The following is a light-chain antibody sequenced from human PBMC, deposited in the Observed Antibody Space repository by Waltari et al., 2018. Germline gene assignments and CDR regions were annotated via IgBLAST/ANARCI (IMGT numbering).Light chain of an antibody. J-gene: IGKJ4*01. CDR1: QGVDNW. CDR3: QQASRFPRT. Sequence: DIQMTLSSSSLFASVAYSVSFTCRASQGVDNWVSGYQQKPGEAPRLLTYYISNLETGVPSRFSGSGSGTDFTLTINSLQPEDYATYYCQQASRFPRTFGGGTKVDVK. CDR2: YIS. V-gene: IGKV1D-12*01.